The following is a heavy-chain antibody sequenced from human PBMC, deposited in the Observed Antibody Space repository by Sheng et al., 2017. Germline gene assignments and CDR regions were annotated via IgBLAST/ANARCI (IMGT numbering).Heavy chain of an antibody. D-gene: IGHD2-21*01. CDR1: GYSISSGYY. V-gene: IGHV4-38-2*01. CDR2: IYHSGST. CDR3: ARVASADLLLPTDRELVGVYFDY. J-gene: IGHJ4*02. Sequence: QVQLQESGPGLVKPSETLSLTCAVSGYSISSGYYWGWIRQPPGKGLEWIGSIYHSGSTYYNPSLKSRVTISVDTSKNQFSLKLSSVTAADTAVYYCARVASADLLLPTDRELVGVYFDYWGQGTLVTVSS.